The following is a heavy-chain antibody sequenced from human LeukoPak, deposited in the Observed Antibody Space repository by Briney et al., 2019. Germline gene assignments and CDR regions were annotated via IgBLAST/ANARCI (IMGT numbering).Heavy chain of an antibody. CDR3: ARARYGSGSHDAFDI. CDR2: IYYSGST. D-gene: IGHD3-10*01. J-gene: IGHJ3*02. V-gene: IGHV4-59*08. Sequence: SQTLSLTCTVSGGSISSYYWSWIRQPPGKGLEWIGFIYYSGSTNYNPSLKSRVTISVDTSKNQFSLKLSSVTAADTAVYYCARARYGSGSHDAFDIWGQGTMVTVSS. CDR1: GGSISSYY.